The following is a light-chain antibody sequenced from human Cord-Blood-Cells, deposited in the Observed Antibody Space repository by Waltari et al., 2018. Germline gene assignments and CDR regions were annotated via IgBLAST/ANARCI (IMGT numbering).Light chain of an antibody. CDR3: SSYAGSNNYV. J-gene: IGLJ1*01. CDR1: SSDVGGYNY. CDR2: EVS. V-gene: IGLV2-8*01. Sequence: QSALTQPPSASGSPGQSVTISCTGTSSDVGGYNYVSWYQQHPGKAPKLMIYEVSKRPRGAPDRFSGSKSDNTASLTVSGLQAEDEADYYCSSYAGSNNYVFGTGTKVTVL.